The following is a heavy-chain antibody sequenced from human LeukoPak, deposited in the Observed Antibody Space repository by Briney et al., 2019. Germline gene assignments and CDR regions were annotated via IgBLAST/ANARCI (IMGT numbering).Heavy chain of an antibody. V-gene: IGHV1-8*01. Sequence: ASVKVSCKASGYTFTSYDINWVRQATGQGLEWMGWLNPNSGNTGYAQKFQGRVTMTRNTSISTAYMELSSLRSEDTAVYYCARVSCSGGSCYFDYWGQGTLVTVSS. D-gene: IGHD2-15*01. J-gene: IGHJ4*02. CDR1: GYTFTSYD. CDR3: ARVSCSGGSCYFDY. CDR2: LNPNSGNT.